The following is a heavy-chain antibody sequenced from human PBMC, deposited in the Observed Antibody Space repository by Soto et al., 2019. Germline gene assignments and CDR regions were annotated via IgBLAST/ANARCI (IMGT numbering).Heavy chain of an antibody. CDR2: ISGNGGTT. V-gene: IGHV3-23*01. D-gene: IGHD6-19*01. J-gene: IGHJ3*02. CDR3: AKGGGGSGWSDAFDI. Sequence: EVQLLESGGGLVQPGGSLRLSCTTSGFTYSTYAMSWVRQAPGKGLEWVSVISGNGGTTYYADSVKGRFTISRDNSKRTLHLQMNSRRAGDTAIFCCAKGGGGSGWSDAFDIWGQGTMVTVSS. CDR1: GFTYSTYA.